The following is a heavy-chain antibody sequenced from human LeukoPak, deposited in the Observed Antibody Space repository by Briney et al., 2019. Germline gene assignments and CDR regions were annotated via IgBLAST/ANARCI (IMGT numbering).Heavy chain of an antibody. CDR3: ARRVGLGI. J-gene: IGHJ3*02. Sequence: SGGSLRLSCAASGLTFSSYEMNWVRQAPGKGLEWVSYISSSGGTIYYADSVKGRFTISRDNANNSLYLQMNSLRAEDTAVYYCARRVGLGIWGQGTMVTVSS. V-gene: IGHV3-48*03. CDR2: ISSSGGTI. CDR1: GLTFSSYE. D-gene: IGHD3/OR15-3a*01.